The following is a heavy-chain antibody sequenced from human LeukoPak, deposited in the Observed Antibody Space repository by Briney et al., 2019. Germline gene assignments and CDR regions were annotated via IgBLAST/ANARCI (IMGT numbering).Heavy chain of an antibody. CDR2: IYYSGST. CDR3: ASAPSYYDSSGHGGY. Sequence: SETLSLTCTVSGGSVSSGSYYWSWIRQPPGKGLEWIGYIYYSGSTNYNPSLKSRVTVSVDTSKNQFSLKLSSVTAADTAVYYCASAPSYYDSSGHGGYWGQGTLVTVSS. CDR1: GGSVSSGSYY. V-gene: IGHV4-61*01. D-gene: IGHD3-22*01. J-gene: IGHJ4*02.